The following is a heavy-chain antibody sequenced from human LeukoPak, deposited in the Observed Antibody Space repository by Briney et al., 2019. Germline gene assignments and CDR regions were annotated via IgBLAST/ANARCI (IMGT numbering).Heavy chain of an antibody. CDR1: GFTFGDYA. V-gene: IGHV3-49*04. CDR3: ARMKRKDYYDRSGYYRVFDY. D-gene: IGHD3-22*01. Sequence: GGSLILSCKASGFTFGDYAMSWVRQAPGKGLEWVSFIRDKGSGGTTEYAASVQGRFIISRDDSKSITYLQMNSLKTEDTAVYYCARMKRKDYYDRSGYYRVFDYWGQGTLVTVSS. CDR2: IRDKGSGGTT. J-gene: IGHJ4*02.